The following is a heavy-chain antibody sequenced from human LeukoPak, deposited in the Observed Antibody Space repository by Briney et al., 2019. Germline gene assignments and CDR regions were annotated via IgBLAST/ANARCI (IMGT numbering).Heavy chain of an antibody. J-gene: IGHJ4*02. D-gene: IGHD3-22*01. CDR3: ARVASPFLTNYNPRYNSGYLPFDY. CDR2: IWYDGSNK. V-gene: IGHV3-33*01. CDR1: GFTFRSYG. Sequence: PGGSLRLSCAASGFTFRSYGMHWVRQAPGKGLEWVAVIWYDGSNKYYADSVKGRFTISRDNSKNTLYLQMNSLRAEDTAVYYCARVASPFLTNYNPRYNSGYLPFDYWGQGTLVTVSS.